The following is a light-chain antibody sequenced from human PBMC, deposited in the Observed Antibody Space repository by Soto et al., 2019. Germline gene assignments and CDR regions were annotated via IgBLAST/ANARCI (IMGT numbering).Light chain of an antibody. CDR3: QQYGSALFT. V-gene: IGKV3-20*01. J-gene: IGKJ3*01. CDR1: QSVSSSY. Sequence: ELVLTQSPGTLSLSPGERATLSCRASQSVSSSYLAWHQQKPGQAPRLLIYGASSRATGIPDRLSGSGSGTDFTLTISRLEPEDFAVYYCQQYGSALFTFGPGTKVDIK. CDR2: GAS.